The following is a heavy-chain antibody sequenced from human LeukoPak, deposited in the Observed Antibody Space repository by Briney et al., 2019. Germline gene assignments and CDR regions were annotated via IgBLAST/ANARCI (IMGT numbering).Heavy chain of an antibody. Sequence: GGSLRLSCAASGFTFDDYAMHWARQAPGKGLEWVSGISWNSGSIGYADSVEGRFTISRDNAKNSLYLQMNSLRAEDTALYYCAKDTAPSQGPSHFDYWGQGTLVTVSS. J-gene: IGHJ4*02. CDR2: ISWNSGSI. CDR1: GFTFDDYA. CDR3: AKDTAPSQGPSHFDY. V-gene: IGHV3-9*01.